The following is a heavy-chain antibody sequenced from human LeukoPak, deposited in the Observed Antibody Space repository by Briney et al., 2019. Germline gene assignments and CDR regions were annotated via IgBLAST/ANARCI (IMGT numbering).Heavy chain of an antibody. J-gene: IGHJ6*02. CDR2: ISYDGSNK. Sequence: GRSLRLSCAASGFTFSSYAMHWVRQAPGKGLEWVAVISYDGSNKYYADSVKGRFTISRDNSKNMLYLQMNSLRAEDTAVYYCARERWFGELLSADGMDVWGQGTTVTVSS. V-gene: IGHV3-30-3*01. D-gene: IGHD3-10*01. CDR1: GFTFSSYA. CDR3: ARERWFGELLSADGMDV.